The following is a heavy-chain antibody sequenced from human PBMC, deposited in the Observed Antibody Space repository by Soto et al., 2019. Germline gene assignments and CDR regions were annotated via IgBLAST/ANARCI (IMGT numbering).Heavy chain of an antibody. J-gene: IGHJ5*02. CDR2: IYYSGST. V-gene: IGHV4-39*01. Sequence: ETLSLTCSVSGCSISSSSYYWVWIRQPPGKGLEWIGSIYYSGSTYYNPSLKSRVTISVDTSKNQFSLKLSSVTAADTAVYYCARLVVVVVAASNWFDPWGQGTLVTVSS. CDR1: GCSISSSSYY. D-gene: IGHD2-15*01. CDR3: ARLVVVVVAASNWFDP.